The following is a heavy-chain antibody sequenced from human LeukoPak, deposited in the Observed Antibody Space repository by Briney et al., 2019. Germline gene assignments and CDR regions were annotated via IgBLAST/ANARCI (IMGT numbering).Heavy chain of an antibody. Sequence: SETLSLTCAVSGGSISSISSNNWAWICQPPGKGLELIAAIHYTGSTYYNPSFMSRVTISVDTSKNQFSLKLNSLTATDTAVYYCARLPTGYPNWFDTWGQGTLVTVSS. D-gene: IGHD5-18*01. CDR1: GGSISSISSNN. CDR3: ARLPTGYPNWFDT. V-gene: IGHV4-39*01. CDR2: IHYTGST. J-gene: IGHJ5*02.